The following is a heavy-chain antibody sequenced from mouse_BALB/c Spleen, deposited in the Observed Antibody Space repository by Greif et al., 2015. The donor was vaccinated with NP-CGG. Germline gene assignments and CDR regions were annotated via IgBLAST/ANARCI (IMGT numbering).Heavy chain of an antibody. CDR2: INPSNGGT. Sequence: VQLQQSGAELVKPGASVKLSCKASGYTFTSYYMYWVKQRPGQGLEWIGGINPSNGGTNFNEKFKSKATLTVDKSSSTAYMQLSSLTSEDSAVYYCTRGIYYDYYYYAMDYWGQGTSVTVSS. CDR1: GYTFTSYY. D-gene: IGHD2-4*01. CDR3: TRGIYYDYYYYAMDY. J-gene: IGHJ4*01. V-gene: IGHV1S81*02.